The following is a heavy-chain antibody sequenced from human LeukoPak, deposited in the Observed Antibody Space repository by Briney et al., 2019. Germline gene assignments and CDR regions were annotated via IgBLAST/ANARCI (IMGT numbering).Heavy chain of an antibody. CDR1: GFTFSSYW. D-gene: IGHD6-19*01. CDR3: AGGPLRGQWLPTGDY. V-gene: IGHV3-7*03. J-gene: IGHJ4*02. Sequence: GRSLRLSCAASGFTFSSYWMSWVRQAPGKGLEWVANIKQDGSEKYYVDSVKGRFTISRDNAKNSLYLQMNSLRAEDTAVYYCAGGPLRGQWLPTGDYWGQGTLVTVSS. CDR2: IKQDGSEK.